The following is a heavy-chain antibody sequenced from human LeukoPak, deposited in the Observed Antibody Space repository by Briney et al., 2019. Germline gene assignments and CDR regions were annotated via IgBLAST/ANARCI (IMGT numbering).Heavy chain of an antibody. Sequence: GRSLRLSCAASGFTFSSYGMHWVRQAPGKGLEWVAVISYDGSNKYYADSVKGRFTISRDNSKNTLYLQMNSLRAEDTAVYYCAKAVYRYSRGWYHGWSPDYWGQGTLVTVS. CDR1: GFTFSSYG. J-gene: IGHJ4*02. D-gene: IGHD6-19*01. V-gene: IGHV3-30*18. CDR3: AKAVYRYSRGWYHGWSPDY. CDR2: ISYDGSNK.